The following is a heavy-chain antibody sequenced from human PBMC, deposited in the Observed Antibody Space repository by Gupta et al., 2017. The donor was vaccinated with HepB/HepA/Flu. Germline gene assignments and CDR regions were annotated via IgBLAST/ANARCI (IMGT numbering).Heavy chain of an antibody. J-gene: IGHJ4*02. V-gene: IGHV3-66*01. CDR1: GLTVSSNF. Sequence: ELQLVESGGGLVQRGGSLRPSCAASGLTVSSNFMNWVRQAPGKGREWVSSIYPDGRTYYADSMRGSVTISRDKSKNTLYLQMNSLRAEDTAVYYCASSSAPNLVDYWGQGTLVTVSS. CDR2: IYPDGRT. D-gene: IGHD6-19*01. CDR3: ASSSAPNLVDY.